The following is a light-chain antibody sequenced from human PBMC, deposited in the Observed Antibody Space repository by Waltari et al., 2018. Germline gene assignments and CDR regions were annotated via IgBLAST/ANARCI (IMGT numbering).Light chain of an antibody. CDR3: MQALQSPT. Sequence: DVVLTQPPLSLTVTPGEPASSPCRSSHRLLHSKGYNYLDWYLQKPGQSPQLLIYLGSSRASGVPDRFSGSGSGTEFTLQISRVEAEDVGIYYCMQALQSPTFGQGTKVEIK. CDR1: HRLLHSKGYNY. J-gene: IGKJ1*01. V-gene: IGKV2-28*01. CDR2: LGS.